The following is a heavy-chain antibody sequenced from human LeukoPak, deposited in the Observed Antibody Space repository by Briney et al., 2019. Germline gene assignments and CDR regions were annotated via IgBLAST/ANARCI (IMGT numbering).Heavy chain of an antibody. J-gene: IGHJ3*02. CDR3: ARGAAYSSDWFPRVDAFDI. CDR2: INPNSGGT. CDR1: GYTFAGYY. Sequence: ASVKVSCKASGYTFAGYYMHWVRQAPGQGLEWMGWINPNSGGTNYAQKFQGRVTMTRDTSISTAYMELSRLRSDDTAVYYCARGAAYSSDWFPRVDAFDIWGQGTMVTVSS. D-gene: IGHD6-19*01. V-gene: IGHV1-2*02.